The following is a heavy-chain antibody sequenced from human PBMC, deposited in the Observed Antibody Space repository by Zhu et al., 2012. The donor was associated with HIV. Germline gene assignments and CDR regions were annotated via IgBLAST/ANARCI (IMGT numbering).Heavy chain of an antibody. CDR2: IIAIFGTT. D-gene: IGHD3-22*01. CDR1: GGTFSNYA. J-gene: IGHJ6*03. CDR3: ARGDYYESSGYWGSSYYYQYMDV. Sequence: QVQLVQSGAEVKKPGSSVKVSCKASGGTFSNYAVTWVRQAPGQGLEWMGGIIAIFGTTTYAQNFQGRVTITADESTSTASMELSSLRSEDTAVYYCARGDYYESSGYWGSSYYYQYMDVWGKGTSVTVSS. V-gene: IGHV1-69*01.